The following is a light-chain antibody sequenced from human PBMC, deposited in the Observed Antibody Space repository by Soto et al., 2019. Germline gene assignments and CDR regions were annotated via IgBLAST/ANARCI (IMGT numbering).Light chain of an antibody. CDR1: QGISSY. CDR2: AAY. CDR3: QQLNSYPRT. V-gene: IGKV1-9*01. Sequence: DIQLTQSPSFLSASVGDRVTIACRASQGISSYLAWYQQKPGKAPKLLIYAAYTLQSGVPSRFSGSGSGTEFTLTISSLQPGDFATYYCQQLNSYPRTFGQGTRLEIK. J-gene: IGKJ5*01.